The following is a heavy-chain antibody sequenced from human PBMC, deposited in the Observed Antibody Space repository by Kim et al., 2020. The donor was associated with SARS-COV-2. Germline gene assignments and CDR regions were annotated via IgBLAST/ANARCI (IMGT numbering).Heavy chain of an antibody. CDR2: ISFDGNNQ. CDR3: AKTFYTGPGRAPTFDD. Sequence: GGSLRLSCAASGFTFKNHALHWVRQAPGQGLEWVALISFDGNNQNYADAVRGRFTISRDYSKNTLFLQLNSLRGEDTGIYYCAKTFYTGPGRAPTFDDWGQGTLVTVSS. J-gene: IGHJ4*02. D-gene: IGHD3-10*01. CDR1: GFTFKNHA. V-gene: IGHV3-30-3*01.